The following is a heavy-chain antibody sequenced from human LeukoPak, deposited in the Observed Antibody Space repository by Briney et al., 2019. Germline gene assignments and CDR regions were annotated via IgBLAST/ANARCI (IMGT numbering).Heavy chain of an antibody. CDR3: ATDTVGFDY. CDR2: INHSGST. CDR1: GGSFSGYY. D-gene: IGHD1-26*01. Sequence: SETLSLTCAVYGGSFSGYYWSWIRQPPGKGLEWIGEINHSGSTNYNPSLKSRVTISVDTSKNQFSLKLSSVTAEDTAVYYCATDTVGFDYWGQGTLVTVSS. J-gene: IGHJ4*02. V-gene: IGHV4-34*01.